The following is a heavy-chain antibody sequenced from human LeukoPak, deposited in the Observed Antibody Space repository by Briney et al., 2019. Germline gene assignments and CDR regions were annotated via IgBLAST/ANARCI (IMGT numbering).Heavy chain of an antibody. CDR1: GFTFSSYG. Sequence: GGSLRLSCAASGFTFSSYGMSWVRQAPGKGRERVSPISGSGGSTYYADSVKGRFTIARDNSKNTLYLQLNSLRPEDTVVYYCAKDLWHIVVVTGNAFDIWGQGTMVTVSS. V-gene: IGHV3-23*01. J-gene: IGHJ3*02. CDR2: ISGSGGST. D-gene: IGHD2-21*02. CDR3: AKDLWHIVVVTGNAFDI.